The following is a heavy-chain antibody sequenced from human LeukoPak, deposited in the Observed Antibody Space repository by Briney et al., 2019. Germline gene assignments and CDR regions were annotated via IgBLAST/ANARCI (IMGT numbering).Heavy chain of an antibody. D-gene: IGHD3/OR15-3a*01. CDR1: GFTFSSYA. CDR3: AREPGTDYRKYYFDY. Sequence: PGGSLRLSCAASGFTFSSYAMSWVRQAPGKGLEWVSAISCSGGSTYYADSVKGRFTISRDNSKNTVYLQMDSLRAEDTAVYYCAREPGTDYRKYYFDYWGQGTLVTVSS. J-gene: IGHJ4*02. CDR2: ISCSGGST. V-gene: IGHV3-23*01.